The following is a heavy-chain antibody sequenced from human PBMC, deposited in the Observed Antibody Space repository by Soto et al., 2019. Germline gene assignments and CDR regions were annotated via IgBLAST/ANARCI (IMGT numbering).Heavy chain of an antibody. CDR3: ARRGAYYDILTGYYTGGMDV. D-gene: IGHD3-9*01. Sequence: GASVKVSCKASGYTFPSYGISWVRQAPGQGLEWMGWISAYNGNTHFAQKFQGRVTMTTDTSTTTAYMELRSLRSDDTAVYYCARRGAYYDILTGYYTGGMDVWGQGTTVTVSS. J-gene: IGHJ6*02. CDR1: GYTFPSYG. CDR2: ISAYNGNT. V-gene: IGHV1-18*01.